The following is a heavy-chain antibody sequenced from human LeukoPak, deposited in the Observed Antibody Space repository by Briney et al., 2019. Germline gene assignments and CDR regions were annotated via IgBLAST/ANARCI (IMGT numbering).Heavy chain of an antibody. CDR1: GGSVSSGSYY. D-gene: IGHD3-16*01. CDR3: ARDPTGEYYFDY. Sequence: SETLSLTCTVSGGSVSSGSYYWSRIRQPPGKGLEWIGYIYYSGSTNYNPSLKSRVTISVDTSKNQFSLKLSSVTAADTAVYYCARDPTGEYYFDYWGQGTLVTVSS. V-gene: IGHV4-61*01. CDR2: IYYSGST. J-gene: IGHJ4*02.